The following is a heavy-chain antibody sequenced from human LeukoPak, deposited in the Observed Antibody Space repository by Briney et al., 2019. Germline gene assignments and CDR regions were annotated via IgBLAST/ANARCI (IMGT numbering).Heavy chain of an antibody. V-gene: IGHV4-34*01. CDR2: INHSGST. CDR3: ARVPRLLWFGARFDP. Sequence: SETLSLTCAVYGGSFSGYYWSWIRQPPGKGLEWIGEINHSGSTNYNPSLKSRVTISVDTSKNQFSLKLSSVTAADTAVYYCARVPRLLWFGARFDPWGQGTLVTVSS. CDR1: GGSFSGYY. D-gene: IGHD3-10*01. J-gene: IGHJ5*02.